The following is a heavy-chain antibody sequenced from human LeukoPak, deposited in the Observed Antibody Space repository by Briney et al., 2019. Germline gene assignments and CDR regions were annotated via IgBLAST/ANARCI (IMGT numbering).Heavy chain of an antibody. Sequence: GSLRLSCAASGFTFSSYAMSWVRQAPGKGLEWVSAISGSGGSTYYADSVKGRFTISRDNSKNTLYLQMNSLRAEDTAVYYCAKDEEWWELPNHFDYWGQGTLVTVSS. J-gene: IGHJ4*02. V-gene: IGHV3-23*01. D-gene: IGHD1-26*01. CDR2: ISGSGGST. CDR3: AKDEEWWELPNHFDY. CDR1: GFTFSSYA.